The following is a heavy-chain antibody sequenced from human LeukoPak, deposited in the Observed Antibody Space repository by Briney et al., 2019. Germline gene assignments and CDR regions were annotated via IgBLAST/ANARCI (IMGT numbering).Heavy chain of an antibody. J-gene: IGHJ4*02. CDR3: ARGDYGDYVAEH. V-gene: IGHV4-34*01. D-gene: IGHD4-17*01. Sequence: SETLSLTCAVYGGSFSGYYWSWIRQPPGKGLEWIGVVNHSGGTNYNPSLKSRVTISVDTSKNQFSLKLSSVTAADTAVYYCARGDYGDYVAEHWGQGTLVTVSS. CDR2: VNHSGGT. CDR1: GGSFSGYY.